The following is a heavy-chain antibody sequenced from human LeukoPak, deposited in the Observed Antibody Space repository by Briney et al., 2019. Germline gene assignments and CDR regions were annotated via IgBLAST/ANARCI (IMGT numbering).Heavy chain of an antibody. CDR1: GFTFRDYY. CDR3: ARGYCRSTSCHPLDY. V-gene: IGHV3-11*06. J-gene: IGHJ4*02. CDR2: ISTSGSYT. Sequence: GGSLRLSRAASGFTFRDYYMRGMRQAPARGLEWISYISTSGSYTNYADSVKGRFTISRDNAKNSLYLQMNSLRAEDTAVYYCARGYCRSTSCHPLDYWGQGTLVTVSS. D-gene: IGHD2-2*01.